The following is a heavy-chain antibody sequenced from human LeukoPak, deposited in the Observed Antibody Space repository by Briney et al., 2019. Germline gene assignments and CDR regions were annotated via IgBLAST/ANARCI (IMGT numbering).Heavy chain of an antibody. CDR1: GFTFSSYA. D-gene: IGHD4-11*01. J-gene: IGHJ4*02. CDR3: AKGPNGDSNYFFDY. CDR2: ITSDGGST. V-gene: IGHV3-23*01. Sequence: PGGSLSLSGEVPGFTFSSYAMSWVRQAPEKGLEWVSVITSDGGSTHYAASVKGRFTVTRDNSKNTLYLQMNSLRAEDTAVYYCAKGPNGDSNYFFDYWGQGTLVTVSS.